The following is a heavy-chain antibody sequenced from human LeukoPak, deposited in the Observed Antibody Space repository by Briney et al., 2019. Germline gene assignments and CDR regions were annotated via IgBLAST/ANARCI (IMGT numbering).Heavy chain of an antibody. J-gene: IGHJ4*02. V-gene: IGHV3-23*01. CDR2: IGGPGFTT. CDR1: GFTFNGYA. Sequence: GGSLRLSCAASGFTFNGYAMSWVRQAPGKGLEWVSAIGGPGFTTHCADSVKGRFTISRDNSQSTLYLQMNSLRAEDTAVYYCAKGTLTKTHGISWDPFDYWGQGTLVTVSS. CDR3: AKGTLTKTHGISWDPFDY. D-gene: IGHD6-13*01.